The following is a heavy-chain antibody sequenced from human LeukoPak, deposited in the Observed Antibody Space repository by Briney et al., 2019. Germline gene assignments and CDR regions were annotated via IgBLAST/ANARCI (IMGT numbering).Heavy chain of an antibody. V-gene: IGHV7-4-1*02. J-gene: IGHJ4*02. Sequence: ASVTVSCKASGYTFTSYGISWVRQAPGQGLEWMGWINTNTGNPTYAQGFTGRFVFSLDTSVSTAYLQISSLKAEDTAVYYCARDSGTAMARKSIRHLDYWGQGTLVTVSS. D-gene: IGHD5-18*01. CDR3: ARDSGTAMARKSIRHLDY. CDR2: INTNTGNP. CDR1: GYTFTSYG.